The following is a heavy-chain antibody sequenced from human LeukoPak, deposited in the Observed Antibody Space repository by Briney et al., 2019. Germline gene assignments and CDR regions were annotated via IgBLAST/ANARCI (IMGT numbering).Heavy chain of an antibody. CDR2: ISGSGGST. CDR3: SKARRDGFNLGDY. Sequence: GGSLRLSCAASGFTFSNYAMTWVRRAPGKGLEWVSAISGSGGSTYYADSVKGRFTISRDNAKNSLYLQMNSLRAEDTARYYCSKARRDGFNLGDYWGQGTLVTVSS. J-gene: IGHJ4*02. D-gene: IGHD5-24*01. V-gene: IGHV3-23*01. CDR1: GFTFSNYA.